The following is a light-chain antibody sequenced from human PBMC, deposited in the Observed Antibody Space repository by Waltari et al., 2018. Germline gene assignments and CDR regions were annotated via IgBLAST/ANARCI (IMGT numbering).Light chain of an antibody. CDR3: QQYHSYPLT. Sequence: DIQMTQSPSSLSTSVGDRVTITCRASQDITNYLVCIQQKTGTAPKSLIYVASSLHSGVPSKFCGSGSGTDFTLTISSLRPEDVATYYCQQYHSYPLTFGAGTKVEIK. CDR1: QDITNY. V-gene: IGKV1-16*02. CDR2: VAS. J-gene: IGKJ4*01.